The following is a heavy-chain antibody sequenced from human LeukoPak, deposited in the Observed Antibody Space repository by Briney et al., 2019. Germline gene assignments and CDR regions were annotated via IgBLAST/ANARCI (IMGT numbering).Heavy chain of an antibody. CDR2: VSDDGNKK. CDR3: AKDVTMIVVIIFDY. J-gene: IGHJ4*02. CDR1: GFTFSSYP. V-gene: IGHV3-30*07. Sequence: PGRSLRLSCAASGFTFSSYPMHRVRQAPGKGLEWVAVVSDDGNKKFDADFVKGRFTISRDNSKNTLYLQMNSLRAEDTAVYYCAKDVTMIVVIIFDYWGQGTLVTVSS. D-gene: IGHD3-22*01.